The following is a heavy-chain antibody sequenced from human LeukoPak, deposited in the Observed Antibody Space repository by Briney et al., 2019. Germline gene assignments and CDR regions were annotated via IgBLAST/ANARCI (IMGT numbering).Heavy chain of an antibody. V-gene: IGHV4-59*12. Sequence: SETLSLTCTVSGGSISDYLWSWIRQPPGKGLEWIGHISYSGSTKYNPSLKTRVTMSIDTSKRQFSLNLPSVTAADTAVYYCARGQEATTGQFPDWLDPWGHGIPVTVSS. CDR3: ARGQEATTGQFPDWLDP. D-gene: IGHD1-26*01. J-gene: IGHJ5*02. CDR1: GGSISDYL. CDR2: ISYSGST.